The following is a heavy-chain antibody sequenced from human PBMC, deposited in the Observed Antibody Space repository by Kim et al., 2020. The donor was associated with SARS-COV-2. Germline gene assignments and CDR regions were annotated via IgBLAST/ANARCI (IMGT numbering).Heavy chain of an antibody. Sequence: GGSLRLSCAASGFTFSSYAMSWVRQAPGKGLEWVSAISGSGGSTYYADSVKGRFTISRDNSKNTLYLQMNSLRAEDTAVYYCAKAGRGYYYGSGDSASQSLGVYFDYSGQGTLVTVSS. D-gene: IGHD3-10*01. CDR1: GFTFSSYA. J-gene: IGHJ4*02. CDR3: AKAGRGYYYGSGDSASQSLGVYFDY. CDR2: ISGSGGST. V-gene: IGHV3-23*01.